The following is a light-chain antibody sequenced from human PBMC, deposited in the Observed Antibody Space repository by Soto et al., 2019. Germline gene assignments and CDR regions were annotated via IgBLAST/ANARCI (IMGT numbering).Light chain of an antibody. CDR2: EVT. CDR3: SSYSSSSTPGV. Sequence: QSALTQPASVSGSPGQSITISCSGTRSDIGIFNYVSWYQQHPGKAPQLIIYEVTNRPSGVSDRFSGSKSGNTASLNISGVPADDEADYYCSSYSSSSTPGVFGGGTKLTVL. V-gene: IGLV2-14*01. CDR1: RSDIGIFNY. J-gene: IGLJ3*02.